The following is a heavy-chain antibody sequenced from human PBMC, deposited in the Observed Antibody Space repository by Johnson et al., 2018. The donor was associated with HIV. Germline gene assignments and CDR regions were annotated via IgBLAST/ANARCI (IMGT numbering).Heavy chain of an antibody. CDR3: AKVVSLDARITMEGVAEPFQGGFDI. D-gene: IGHD3-22*01. V-gene: IGHV3-23*04. CDR1: GITFSSYA. CDR2: ISGSGGRT. J-gene: IGHJ3*02. Sequence: VQLVESGGGLVQRGGSLRLSCAASGITFSSYAMSWVRQAPGKGLAWVSTISGSGGRTYYADSVKGRFTISRDNSKNTLFLQMNSLRAEDRAVYYRAKVVSLDARITMEGVAEPFQGGFDIWGQGTMVTVSS.